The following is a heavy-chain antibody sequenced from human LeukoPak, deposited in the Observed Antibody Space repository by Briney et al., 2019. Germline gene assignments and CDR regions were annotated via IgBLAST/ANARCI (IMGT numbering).Heavy chain of an antibody. CDR3: ARELDRFGYMDV. CDR2: INPNSGGT. J-gene: IGHJ6*03. V-gene: IGHV1-2*02. Sequence: GASVKVSCKASGYTFTGYYMHWVRQAPGQGLEWMGWINPNSGGTNYAQKFQGRVTMTGDTSISTAYMELSRLRSDDTAVYYCARELDRFGYMDVWGKGTTVTVSS. D-gene: IGHD3-10*01. CDR1: GYTFTGYY.